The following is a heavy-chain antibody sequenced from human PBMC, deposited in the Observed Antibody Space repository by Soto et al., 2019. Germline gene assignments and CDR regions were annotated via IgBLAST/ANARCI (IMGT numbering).Heavy chain of an antibody. CDR3: ASPRLSSAGTTPIDY. J-gene: IGHJ4*02. D-gene: IGHD6-19*01. CDR1: GFTFSSYA. V-gene: IGHV3-30-3*01. CDR2: ISYDGSNK. Sequence: QVQLVESGGGVVQPGRSLRLSCAASGFTFSSYAMHWVRQAPGKGLEWVALISYDGSNKYYADSVKGRFTISRDNSKNTLYLQMSSLRAEDTAVYYCASPRLSSAGTTPIDYWGQGTLVTVSS.